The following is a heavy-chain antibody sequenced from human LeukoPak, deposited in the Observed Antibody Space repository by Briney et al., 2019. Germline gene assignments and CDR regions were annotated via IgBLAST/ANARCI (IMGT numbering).Heavy chain of an antibody. Sequence: SETLSLTCTVSGGSISTYYWSWIRQPAGKGLEWIGRIYTGGSTNYNPSLESRVTMSINTPENHFSLKLSSVTAADTAVYYCARLHREGSELRGYPRNDAFDIWGQGTMVTVSS. CDR1: GGSISTYY. D-gene: IGHD3-22*01. CDR3: ARLHREGSELRGYPRNDAFDI. CDR2: IYTGGST. J-gene: IGHJ3*02. V-gene: IGHV4-4*07.